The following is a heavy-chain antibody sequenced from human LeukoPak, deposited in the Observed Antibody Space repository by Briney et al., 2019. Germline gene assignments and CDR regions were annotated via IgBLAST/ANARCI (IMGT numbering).Heavy chain of an antibody. CDR2: ISSNGGST. J-gene: IGHJ4*02. D-gene: IGHD1-7*01. CDR3: VKQYNWNYYGFDY. CDR1: GFTFSSYA. V-gene: IGHV3-64D*06. Sequence: PGGSLRLSCSASGFTFSSYAMHRVRQAPGKGLEYVSAISSNGGSTYYADSVKGRFTISRDNSKNTLYLQMSSLRAEDTAVYYCVKQYNWNYYGFDYWGQGTLVTVSS.